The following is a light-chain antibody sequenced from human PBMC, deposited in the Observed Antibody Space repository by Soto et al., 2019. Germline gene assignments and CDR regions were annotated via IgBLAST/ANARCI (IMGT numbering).Light chain of an antibody. J-gene: IGKJ1*01. CDR2: AAS. CDR3: LQDYNYPWT. V-gene: IGKV1-6*01. CDR1: QGIGTD. Sequence: AIQMTQSPSSLSASVGDRVTITCRASQGIGTDLGWYQQKPGKAPNLLIYAASTLQSGVPSRFSGRGSGTDFTLTISSLQPEDFATYYFLQDYNYPWTFGQGTKVE.